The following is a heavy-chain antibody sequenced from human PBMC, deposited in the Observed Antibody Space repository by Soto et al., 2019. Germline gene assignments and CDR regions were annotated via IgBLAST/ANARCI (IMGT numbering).Heavy chain of an antibody. V-gene: IGHV2-5*02. CDR3: AHKGYGDYPLDY. J-gene: IGHJ4*02. CDR1: GFSLSTSGVG. CDR2: IYWDDSY. D-gene: IGHD4-17*01. Sequence: QITLKESGPTLVKPTQTLTLTCTFSGFSLSTSGVGVGWIRQPPGKALEWLAVIYWDDSYHYSPSLRSRLNITKDTSKIQVVLTMTNMDPVDTATYSCAHKGYGDYPLDYWGQGTLVTVSS.